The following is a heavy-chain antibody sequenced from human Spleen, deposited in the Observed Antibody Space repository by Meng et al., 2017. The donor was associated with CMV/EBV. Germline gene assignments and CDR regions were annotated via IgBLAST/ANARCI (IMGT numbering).Heavy chain of an antibody. CDR1: GFTFADYA. V-gene: IGHV3-49*04. CDR2: SRSKAYGGTT. Sequence: GESLKISCTASGFTFADYAMTWVRQAPGKGLEWVSLSRSKAYGGTTEYAASVRGRFTVSRDDSRSIVYLQMNSLKTEDTAVYYCTRVGGYCSGGSCYSNYYYGLDVWGQGTTVTVSS. CDR3: TRVGGYCSGGSCYSNYYYGLDV. D-gene: IGHD2-15*01. J-gene: IGHJ6*02.